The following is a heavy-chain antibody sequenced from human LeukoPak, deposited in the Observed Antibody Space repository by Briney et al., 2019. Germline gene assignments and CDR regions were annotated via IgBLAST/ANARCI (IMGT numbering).Heavy chain of an antibody. D-gene: IGHD1-1*01. Sequence: ASVKVSCKASGYTFTSYDINWVRQATGQGLEWMGWMNPNSGNTGYAQKFQGRVTMTRNTSISTAYMELSSLRSEDAAVYYCARLYPATKEHYGMDVWGQGTTVTVSS. J-gene: IGHJ6*02. CDR1: GYTFTSYD. CDR3: ARLYPATKEHYGMDV. CDR2: MNPNSGNT. V-gene: IGHV1-8*01.